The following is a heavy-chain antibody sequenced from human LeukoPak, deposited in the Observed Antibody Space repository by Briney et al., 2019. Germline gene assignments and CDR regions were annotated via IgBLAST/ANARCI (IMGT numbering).Heavy chain of an antibody. V-gene: IGHV3-23*01. CDR3: ATIAIGAFTQDY. J-gene: IGHJ4*02. CDR2: ISGSGGST. CDR1: GFTFSSYA. Sequence: TGGSLRLSCAASGFTFSSYAMSWARQAPGKGLEWVSAISGSGGSTYYADSVKGRFTISRDNSKNTLYLQMNSLRAEDTAVYYCATIAIGAFTQDYWGQGTLVTVSS. D-gene: IGHD3-16*01.